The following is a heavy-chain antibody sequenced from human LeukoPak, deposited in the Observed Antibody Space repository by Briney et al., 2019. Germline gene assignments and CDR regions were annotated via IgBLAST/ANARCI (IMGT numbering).Heavy chain of an antibody. CDR3: AELGITMIGGV. CDR1: GFTFSSYG. Sequence: GGSLRLSCAASGFTFSSYGMSWVRQAPGKGLEWVSAISSSGSTIYYADSVKGRFTIFRDNAKNSLYLQMNSLRAEDTAVYYCAELGITMIGGVWGKGTTVTISS. J-gene: IGHJ6*04. V-gene: IGHV3-48*04. CDR2: ISSSGSTI. D-gene: IGHD3-10*02.